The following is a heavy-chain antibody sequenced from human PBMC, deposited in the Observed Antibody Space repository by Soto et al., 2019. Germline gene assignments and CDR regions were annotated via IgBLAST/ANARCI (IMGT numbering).Heavy chain of an antibody. J-gene: IGHJ4*02. CDR2: ISGSGGST. D-gene: IGHD3-3*01. CDR3: ANLGQYYDFWSGTDLDFDY. V-gene: IGHV3-23*01. Sequence: EVQLLESGGGLVQPGGSLRLSCAASGFTFSSYAMSWVRQAPGKGLEWVSAISGSGGSTYYADFVKGRFTISRDNSKNTLYLQMNSLRAEDTAVYYCANLGQYYDFWSGTDLDFDYWGQGTLVTVSS. CDR1: GFTFSSYA.